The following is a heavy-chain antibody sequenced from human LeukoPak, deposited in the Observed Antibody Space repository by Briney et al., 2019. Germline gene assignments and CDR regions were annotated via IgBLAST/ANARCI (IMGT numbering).Heavy chain of an antibody. V-gene: IGHV4-59*08. J-gene: IGHJ4*02. D-gene: IGHD2-21*02. CDR2: IHYSGST. CDR1: GGTISGFY. Sequence: SETLSLTCTGSGGTISGFYWSWIRQPPGKGLEWIGYIHYSGSTNDNPSLKSLVIISLVTSKNQFSLRLSSVTAADTAVYYCARHARKRLTSNWDFWGQGTLVTVSS. CDR3: ARHARKRLTSNWDF.